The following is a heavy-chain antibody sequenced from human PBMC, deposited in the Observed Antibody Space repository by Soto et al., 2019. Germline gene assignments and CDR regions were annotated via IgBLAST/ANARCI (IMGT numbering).Heavy chain of an antibody. V-gene: IGHV3-23*01. CDR2: ISGSGGST. D-gene: IGHD2-2*02. CDR3: AKGGAVVPAAILG. Sequence: GGSLRLSSKASGFTFSSYAMSWVRQAPGKGLEWVSAISGSGGSTYYADSVKGRFTISRDNSKNTLYLQMNSLRAEDTAVYYCAKGGAVVPAAILGWGQGTLVTVSS. J-gene: IGHJ4*02. CDR1: GFTFSSYA.